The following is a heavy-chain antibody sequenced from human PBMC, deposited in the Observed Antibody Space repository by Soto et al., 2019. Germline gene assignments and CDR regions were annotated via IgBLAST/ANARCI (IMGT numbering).Heavy chain of an antibody. J-gene: IGHJ3*02. CDR3: ARVKGYSSSGPTDAFDI. CDR2: IKQDGSEK. Sequence: PGGSLRLSCAASGFTFSSYWMSWVRQAPGKGLEWVANIKQDGSEKYYVDSVKGRFTISRDNAKNSLYLQMNSLRAEDTAVYYCARVKGYSSSGPTDAFDIWGQGTMVTVS. V-gene: IGHV3-7*03. CDR1: GFTFSSYW. D-gene: IGHD6-13*01.